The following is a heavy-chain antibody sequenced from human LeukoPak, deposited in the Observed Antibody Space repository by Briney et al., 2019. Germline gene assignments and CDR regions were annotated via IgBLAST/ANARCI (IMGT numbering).Heavy chain of an antibody. Sequence: SETLSLTCAVYGGSFSGYYWSWIRQPPGKGLEWIGEINHSGSTNYNPSLKSRVTISVDTSKNQFSLKLSSVTAADTAVYYCARSLWSGYSCEGYWGQGTLVTVSS. CDR3: ARSLWSGYSCEGY. J-gene: IGHJ4*02. CDR2: INHSGST. D-gene: IGHD5-18*01. V-gene: IGHV4-34*01. CDR1: GGSFSGYY.